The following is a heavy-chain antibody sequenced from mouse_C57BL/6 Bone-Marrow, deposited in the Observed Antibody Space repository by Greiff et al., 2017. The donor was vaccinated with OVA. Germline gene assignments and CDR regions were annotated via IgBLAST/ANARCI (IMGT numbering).Heavy chain of an antibody. V-gene: IGHV1-82*01. CDR3: AREGGLRPWFAY. CDR1: GYAFSSSW. CDR2: IYPGDGDT. Sequence: QVTLKVSGPELVKPGASVKISCKASGYAFSSSWMNWVKQRPGKGLEWIGRIYPGDGDTNYNGKFKGKATLTADKSSSTAYMQLSSLTSEDSAVYFCAREGGLRPWFAYWGQGTLVTVSA. J-gene: IGHJ3*01. D-gene: IGHD2-4*01.